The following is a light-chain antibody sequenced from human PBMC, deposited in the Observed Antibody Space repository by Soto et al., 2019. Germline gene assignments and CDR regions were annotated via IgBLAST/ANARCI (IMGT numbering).Light chain of an antibody. CDR1: QSVSSY. CDR3: QQRSNWPPMYT. CDR2: DAS. Sequence: EIVLTQSPATLSLSPGERATLSCRASQSVSSYLAWYQQKPGQAPRLLIYDASNRATGIPARFSGSGSGTDFTLTISCLEPEDFAVYYCQQRSNWPPMYTFGQGTKLEIK. V-gene: IGKV3-11*01. J-gene: IGKJ2*01.